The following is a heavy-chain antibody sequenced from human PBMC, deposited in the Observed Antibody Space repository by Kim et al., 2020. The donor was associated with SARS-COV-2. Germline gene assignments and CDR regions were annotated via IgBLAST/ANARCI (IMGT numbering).Heavy chain of an antibody. J-gene: IGHJ4*02. CDR3: ARVIYDYGDFGAFDY. Sequence: PALKSRVTISVDTSKNQFSLRLSSVTAADTAVYFCARVIYDYGDFGAFDYWGQGTLVTVSS. D-gene: IGHD4-17*01. V-gene: IGHV4-59*01.